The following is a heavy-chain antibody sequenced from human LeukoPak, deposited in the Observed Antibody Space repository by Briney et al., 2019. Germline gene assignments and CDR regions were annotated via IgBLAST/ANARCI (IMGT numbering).Heavy chain of an antibody. CDR2: IRSKAYGGTT. Sequence: GQSLRLSCTASGISFGDYAMSWVRQAPGKGLEWVGFIRSKAYGGTTEYAASVKGRFTISRDDSKSTAYLQMNSLKTEDTAVYYCTRDDKASITVFGVVKSYYYYMDVWGKGTTVTVSS. V-gene: IGHV3-49*04. J-gene: IGHJ6*03. D-gene: IGHD3-3*01. CDR1: GISFGDYA. CDR3: TRDDKASITVFGVVKSYYYYMDV.